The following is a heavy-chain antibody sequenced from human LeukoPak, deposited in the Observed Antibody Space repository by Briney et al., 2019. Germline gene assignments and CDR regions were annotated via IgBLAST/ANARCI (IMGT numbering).Heavy chain of an antibody. CDR1: GGSISSSY. D-gene: IGHD6-13*01. CDR2: IYYSGTT. J-gene: IGHJ4*02. CDR3: ARGVYIAAAQYGY. Sequence: PSETLSLTCTVSGGSISSSYWSWIRQPPGKGLEWIGYIYYSGTTNYNPSLKSRVTISVDTSKNQFSLKLSSVTAADTAVYYCARGVYIAAAQYGYWGQGTLVTVYS. V-gene: IGHV4-59*01.